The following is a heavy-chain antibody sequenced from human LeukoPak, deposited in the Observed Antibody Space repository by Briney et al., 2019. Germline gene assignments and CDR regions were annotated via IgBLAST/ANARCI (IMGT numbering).Heavy chain of an antibody. D-gene: IGHD3-16*01. Sequence: NPGGSLRLSCAASGFTFSDYYMSWIRQAPGKGLEWVSYISSSGSTIYYADSVKGRFTISRDNAKNSLYLQMNSLRAEDTAVYYCARSYARSSLFDYWGQGTLVTVSS. CDR2: ISSSGSTI. V-gene: IGHV3-11*04. CDR3: ARSYARSSLFDY. CDR1: GFTFSDYY. J-gene: IGHJ4*02.